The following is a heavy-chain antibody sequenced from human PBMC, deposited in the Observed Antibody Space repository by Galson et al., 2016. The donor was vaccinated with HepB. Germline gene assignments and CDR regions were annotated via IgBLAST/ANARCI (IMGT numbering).Heavy chain of an antibody. Sequence: QSGAEVKKPGESLRISCMGSGYNFITCWIGWVRQLPGKGLEWMGITYPRESDTRYSPSFHGQVTISADKSISTLYLHWSSLKASDTAMYYCARVMGQWLPYFWGQGTLVTVSS. CDR2: TYPRESDT. D-gene: IGHD6-19*01. V-gene: IGHV5-51*01. CDR3: ARVMGQWLPYF. J-gene: IGHJ4*02. CDR1: GYNFITCW.